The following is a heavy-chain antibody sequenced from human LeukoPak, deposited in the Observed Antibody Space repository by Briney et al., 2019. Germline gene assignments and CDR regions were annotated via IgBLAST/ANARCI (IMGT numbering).Heavy chain of an antibody. D-gene: IGHD3-22*01. CDR3: AIVPNTYYYDSSGYPY. V-gene: IGHV3-48*04. CDR2: ISSSSSTI. Sequence: QAGGSLRLSCAASGFTFSSYSMNWVRQAPGKGLEWVSYISSSSSTIYYADSVKGRFTISRDNAKNSLYLQMNSLRAEDTAVYYCAIVPNTYYYDSSGYPYWGQGTLVTVSS. CDR1: GFTFSSYS. J-gene: IGHJ4*02.